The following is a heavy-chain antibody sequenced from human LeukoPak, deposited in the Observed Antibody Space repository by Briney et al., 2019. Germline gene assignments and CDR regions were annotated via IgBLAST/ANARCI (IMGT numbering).Heavy chain of an antibody. CDR1: GFTFSSYG. CDR3: AKAAVYSSSWTPFDD. CDR2: ISYDGSNK. J-gene: IGHJ4*02. V-gene: IGHV3-30*18. D-gene: IGHD6-13*01. Sequence: GRSLRLSCAASGFTFSSYGMHWVRQAPGKGLEWVAVISYDGSNKYYADSVKGRFTISRDNSKNTLYLQMNSLRAEDTAVYYCAKAAVYSSSWTPFDDWGQGTLVTVSS.